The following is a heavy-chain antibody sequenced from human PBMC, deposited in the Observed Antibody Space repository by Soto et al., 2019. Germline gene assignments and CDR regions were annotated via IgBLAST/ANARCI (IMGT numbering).Heavy chain of an antibody. CDR1: GFTFSSYG. J-gene: IGHJ4*02. CDR2: IWYDGSNK. V-gene: IGHV3-33*01. Sequence: LRLSCAASGFTFSSYGMHWVRQAPDKGLEWVAVIWYDGSNKYYADSVKGRFTISRDNSKNTLYLQMNRLRAEDTAVYYCAREFRAMALDYWGQGTLVTVS. D-gene: IGHD5-18*01. CDR3: AREFRAMALDY.